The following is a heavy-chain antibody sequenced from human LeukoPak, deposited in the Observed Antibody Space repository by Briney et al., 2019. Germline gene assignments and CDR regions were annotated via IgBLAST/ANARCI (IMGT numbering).Heavy chain of an antibody. CDR3: ARVRLLWFGELLLGYYMDV. Sequence: SETLSLTCTVYGGYISSYYWSWVRQPAGKGLEWIGRIYTSGSTNYNPSLKSRVTMSVDTSKNQFSLKLSSVTAADTAVYYCARVRLLWFGELLLGYYMDVWGKGTTVTVSS. V-gene: IGHV4-4*07. D-gene: IGHD3-10*01. CDR1: GGYISSYY. J-gene: IGHJ6*03. CDR2: IYTSGST.